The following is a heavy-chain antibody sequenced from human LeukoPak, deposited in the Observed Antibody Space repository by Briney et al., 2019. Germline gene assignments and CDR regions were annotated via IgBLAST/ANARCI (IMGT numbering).Heavy chain of an antibody. CDR2: IYSGGST. Sequence: GGSLRLSCAASGFTVSSNYMSWVRQAPGKGLEWVSVIYSGGSTYYADSVKGRFTISRHNSKNTLYLQMNSLRAEDTAVYYCARARITMVRGGQRYFDLWGRGTLDTVSS. J-gene: IGHJ2*01. V-gene: IGHV3-53*04. CDR3: ARARITMVRGGQRYFDL. D-gene: IGHD3-10*01. CDR1: GFTVSSNY.